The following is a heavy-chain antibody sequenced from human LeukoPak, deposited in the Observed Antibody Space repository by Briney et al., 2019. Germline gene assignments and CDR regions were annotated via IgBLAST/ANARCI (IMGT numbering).Heavy chain of an antibody. Sequence: SVKVSCKASGGTFSSYAITWVRQAPGHGLEWMGGIIPIFGTANYAQRFQGRVTITRDTSASTGYMELSSLRSEDTAVYYCARGSGWYLYYFDYWGQGTLVTVSS. V-gene: IGHV1-69*05. D-gene: IGHD6-19*01. CDR1: GGTFSSYA. J-gene: IGHJ4*02. CDR2: IIPIFGTA. CDR3: ARGSGWYLYYFDY.